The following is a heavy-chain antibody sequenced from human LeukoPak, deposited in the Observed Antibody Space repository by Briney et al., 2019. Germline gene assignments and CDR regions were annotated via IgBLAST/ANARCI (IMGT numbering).Heavy chain of an antibody. Sequence: ASVKVSCKASGYTFTSYGISWVRQAPGQGLEWMGWISAYNGNTNYAQNLQGRVTMTTDTSTSTAYMELRSLKSDDTAVYYCARAYCGDDCSFDYWDQGTLVTVSS. V-gene: IGHV1-18*01. CDR3: ARAYCGDDCSFDY. CDR2: ISAYNGNT. CDR1: GYTFTSYG. J-gene: IGHJ4*02. D-gene: IGHD2-21*02.